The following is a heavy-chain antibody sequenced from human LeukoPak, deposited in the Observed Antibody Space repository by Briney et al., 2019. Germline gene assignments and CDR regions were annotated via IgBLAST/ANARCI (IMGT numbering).Heavy chain of an antibody. CDR3: ARHRDTAMFDY. V-gene: IGHV4-38-2*01. D-gene: IGHD5-18*01. Sequence: PSETLSLTCAGSGYSISSGYYWGWIRQPPGKGLEWIGSIYHSGSTYYNPSLKSRVTISVDTSKNQFSLKLSSVTAADTAVYYCARHRDTAMFDYWGQGTLVTVSS. J-gene: IGHJ4*02. CDR1: GYSISSGYY. CDR2: IYHSGST.